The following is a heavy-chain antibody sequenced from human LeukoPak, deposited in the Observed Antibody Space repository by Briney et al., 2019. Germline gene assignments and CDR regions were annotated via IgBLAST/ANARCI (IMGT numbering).Heavy chain of an antibody. CDR2: IRYDGINK. Sequence: GGSLRLPCAASGFTFSSYGMHWVRQAPGKGLEWVAFIRYDGINKYYADSVKGRFTISRDNSKNTLYLQMNSLRAEDTAVYYCAKNRAAAGISPDYWGQGTLVTVSS. CDR1: GFTFSSYG. V-gene: IGHV3-30*02. CDR3: AKNRAAAGISPDY. J-gene: IGHJ4*02. D-gene: IGHD6-13*01.